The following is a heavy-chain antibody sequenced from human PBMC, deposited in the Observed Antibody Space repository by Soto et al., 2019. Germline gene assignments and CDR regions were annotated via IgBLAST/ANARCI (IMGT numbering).Heavy chain of an antibody. CDR3: ARDQYDFWSGYSDYYYYYGMDV. V-gene: IGHV3-48*03. D-gene: IGHD3-3*01. J-gene: IGHJ6*02. CDR1: GFTFSSYE. CDR2: ISSSGSTI. Sequence: PGGSLRLSCAASGFTFSSYEMNWVRQAPGKGLEWVSYISSSGSTIYYADSVKGRFTISRDNAKNSLYLQMNSLRAEDTAVYYCARDQYDFWSGYSDYYYYYGMDVWGQGTTVTVSS.